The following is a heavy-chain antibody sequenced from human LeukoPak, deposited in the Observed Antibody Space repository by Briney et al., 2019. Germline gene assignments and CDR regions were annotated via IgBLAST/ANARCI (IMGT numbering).Heavy chain of an antibody. Sequence: ASVKVSCKASGYTFTSYDINWVRQATGQGLEWMGWMNPNSGNTGYAQKFQGRVTITRNTSISTAYMELSSLRSEGTAVYYCARGLGSGSYNWFAPWGQGTLVTVSS. V-gene: IGHV1-8*03. CDR2: MNPNSGNT. D-gene: IGHD3-10*01. CDR1: GYTFTSYD. J-gene: IGHJ5*02. CDR3: ARGLGSGSYNWFAP.